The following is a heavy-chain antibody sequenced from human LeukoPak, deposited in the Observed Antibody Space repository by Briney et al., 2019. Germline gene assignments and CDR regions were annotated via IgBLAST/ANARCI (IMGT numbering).Heavy chain of an antibody. V-gene: IGHV3-11*04. D-gene: IGHD6-19*01. CDR3: ARVRYDSGWYDY. CDR2: ISSSGSTI. Sequence: GGSLRLSCVASGFTFSDYYMSWIRQAPGKGLEWVSYISSSGSTIYYADSVKGRFTISRDNAKNSLYLQMNSLRGEDTAVYYCARVRYDSGWYDYWGQGALVIVS. J-gene: IGHJ4*02. CDR1: GFTFSDYY.